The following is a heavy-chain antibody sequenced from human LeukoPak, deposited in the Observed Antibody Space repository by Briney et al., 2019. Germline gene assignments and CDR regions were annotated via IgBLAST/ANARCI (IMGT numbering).Heavy chain of an antibody. CDR3: ASLGLRELLSWFDP. Sequence: PSETLSLTCTVSGGSISSYYWSWIRQPPGKGLEWIGYIYYSGSTNYNPSLKSRVTISVDTSKNQFSLKLSSVTAADTAVYYCASLGLRELLSWFDPWGQGTLVTVSS. D-gene: IGHD1-26*01. CDR2: IYYSGST. CDR1: GGSISSYY. V-gene: IGHV4-59*01. J-gene: IGHJ5*02.